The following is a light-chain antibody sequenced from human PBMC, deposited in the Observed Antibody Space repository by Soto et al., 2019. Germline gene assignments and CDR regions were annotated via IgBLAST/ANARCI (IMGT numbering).Light chain of an antibody. CDR2: DAS. J-gene: IGKJ1*01. V-gene: IGKV3-15*01. CDR3: QQYNNWPLT. Sequence: EIVMTQSPATLSVSPGERATLSCRASQSVSSNLAWYQQKPGQAPRLLMYDASTRAIGIPARFSGSGSGTEFTLTISSLQSEDFAVYYCQQYNNWPLTFGQGTKVEIK. CDR1: QSVSSN.